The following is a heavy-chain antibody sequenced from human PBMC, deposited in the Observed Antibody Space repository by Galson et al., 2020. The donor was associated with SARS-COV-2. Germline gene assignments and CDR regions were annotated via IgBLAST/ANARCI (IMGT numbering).Heavy chain of an antibody. CDR3: ARGEDCGGDCAVYYLDH. Sequence: SVKASCKPSGGSFSTYPISWVRLAPGQGLEWLGGIIPIFGTPDYARKFQGRLTITADEATSTAYMELSSLRSEDTAMYYCARGEDCGGDCAVYYLDHWGQGTLVTVSS. V-gene: IGHV1-69*13. D-gene: IGHD2-21*02. CDR1: GGSFSTYP. J-gene: IGHJ4*02. CDR2: IIPIFGTP.